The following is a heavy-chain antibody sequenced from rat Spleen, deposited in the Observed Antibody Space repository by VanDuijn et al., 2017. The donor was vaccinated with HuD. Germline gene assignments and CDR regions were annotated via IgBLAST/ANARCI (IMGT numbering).Heavy chain of an antibody. CDR2: IQSGGST. Sequence: QVQLKESGPGLVQPSQTLSLTCTVSGFSLTDYSVHWVRQPPGKGLEWMGRIQSGGSTDYNSALKSRLSISRDNSQSQVFLKMNRLQTEDTAIYFCTRGGVWDYWGQGVMVTVSS. V-gene: IGHV2-19*01. D-gene: IGHD4-3*01. CDR1: GFSLTDYS. J-gene: IGHJ2*01. CDR3: TRGGVWDY.